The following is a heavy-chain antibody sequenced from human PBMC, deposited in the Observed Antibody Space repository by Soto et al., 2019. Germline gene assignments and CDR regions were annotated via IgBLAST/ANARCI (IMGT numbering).Heavy chain of an antibody. CDR1: GGSISSSSYY. CDR2: IYYSGST. V-gene: IGHV4-39*01. J-gene: IGHJ4*02. Sequence: PSETLSLTCTVSGGSISSSSYYWGWIRQPPGKGLEWIGSIYYSGSTYYNPSLKSRVTISVDTSKNQCSLKLSSVTAADTAVYYCARLGYSYGFIPTNFDYWGQGTLVTVSS. D-gene: IGHD5-18*01. CDR3: ARLGYSYGFIPTNFDY.